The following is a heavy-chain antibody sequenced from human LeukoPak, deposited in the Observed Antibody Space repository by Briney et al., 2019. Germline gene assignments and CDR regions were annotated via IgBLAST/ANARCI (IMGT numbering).Heavy chain of an antibody. CDR2: ISSSSSYI. CDR3: ARVGPWVNPDYYYYYMDV. J-gene: IGHJ6*03. V-gene: IGHV3-21*05. D-gene: IGHD1-14*01. CDR1: GFTFSSYE. Sequence: EPGGSLRLSCAASGFTFSSYEMNWVRQAPGKGLEWVSFISSSSSYIYYADSVKGRFTISRDNAKNSPYLQMNSLRAEDTAVYYCARVGPWVNPDYYYYYMDVWGKGTTVTVSS.